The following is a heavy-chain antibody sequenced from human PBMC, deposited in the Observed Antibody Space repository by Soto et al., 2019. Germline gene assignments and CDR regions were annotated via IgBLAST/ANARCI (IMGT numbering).Heavy chain of an antibody. Sequence: EVQLVESGGGLVKPGGSLRLSCAASGFTFSSHTMHWVRQAPGKGLEWVSSISSSSGYIHYADSGKGRFTISRDNAENSLYLQLNSLRAEDTAVYYCARGAIHSYYFYYMDVWGKGTTVTVSS. J-gene: IGHJ6*03. D-gene: IGHD3-3*01. CDR1: GFTFSSHT. CDR2: ISSSSGYI. V-gene: IGHV3-21*02. CDR3: ARGAIHSYYFYYMDV.